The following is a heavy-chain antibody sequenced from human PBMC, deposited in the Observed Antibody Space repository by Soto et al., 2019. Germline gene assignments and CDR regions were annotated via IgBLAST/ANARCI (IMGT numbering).Heavy chain of an antibody. D-gene: IGHD3-3*02. CDR1: RDSITSSDFY. J-gene: IGHJ5*02. CDR3: ARHSLALRKNNWFDP. Sequence: SWTLALTCTVSRDSITSSDFYWALVRQPPGKGLDWIGSIFYLGSSYYNPSLKSRVTMSVDTSKNQFSLRLRSVTAAETALYFCARHSLALRKNNWFDPWGQGIMV. V-gene: IGHV4-39*01. CDR2: IFYLGSS.